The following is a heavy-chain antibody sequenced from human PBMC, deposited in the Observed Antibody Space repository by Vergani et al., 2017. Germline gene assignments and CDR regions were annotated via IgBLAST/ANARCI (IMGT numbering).Heavy chain of an antibody. CDR2: IYYSGST. V-gene: IGHV4-59*01. J-gene: IGHJ2*01. D-gene: IGHD4-17*01. CDR3: AREGNYGDSNWYFDL. CDR1: GGSISSYY. Sequence: QVQLQESGPGLVKPSETLSLTCTVSGGSISSYYWSWIRQPPGKGLEWIGYIYYSGSTNYNPSLKSRVTISVDTSKNQFSLTLSSVTAADTAVYYCAREGNYGDSNWYFDLWGRGTLVTVSS.